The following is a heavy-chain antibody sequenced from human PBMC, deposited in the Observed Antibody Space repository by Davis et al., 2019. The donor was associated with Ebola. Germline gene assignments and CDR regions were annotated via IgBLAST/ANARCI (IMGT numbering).Heavy chain of an antibody. CDR1: GYSVTSYW. CDR2: MEPSDAYT. CDR3: ARRGFRNYDSSAYSLSSDY. D-gene: IGHD3-22*01. V-gene: IGHV5-10-1*01. J-gene: IGHJ4*02. Sequence: PGGSLRLAWKGAGYSVTSYWISWVRQMPGKGREWMGRMEPSDAYTNYSPSFQGHVTISADKSFSTAYLQWSSLKASDTAMYYFARRGFRNYDSSAYSLSSDYWSQGTLVTVSS.